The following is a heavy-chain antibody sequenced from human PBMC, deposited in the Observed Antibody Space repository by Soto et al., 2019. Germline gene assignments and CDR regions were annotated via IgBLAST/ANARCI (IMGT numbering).Heavy chain of an antibody. CDR1: GFSLSNARMG. J-gene: IGHJ6*04. CDR2: IFSNDEK. D-gene: IGHD2-15*01. CDR3: ARIRPDFVVTPPHYYSYGMDV. Sequence: QVTLKESGPVVVKPTETLTLTCTVSGFSLSNARMGVSWIRQPQGKALEWLAHIFSNDEKSYSTSLKSRLPISKDTSKSQVVLTMTNLEPVDTATYYWARIRPDFVVTPPHYYSYGMDVWGKGTTVTVSS. V-gene: IGHV2-26*01.